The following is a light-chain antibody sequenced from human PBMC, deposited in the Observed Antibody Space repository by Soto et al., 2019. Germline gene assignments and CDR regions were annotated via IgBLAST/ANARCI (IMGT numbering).Light chain of an antibody. CDR1: QSVNSSY. CDR2: DAS. Sequence: EIVLTQSPATLSLSPGERATLSCGASQSVNSSYLAWYQQKPGLAPRLLIYDASSRATGIPDRFSGSGSGTDFTLTISRLEPEDFAVYYCQQYGSSPPTFGQGTKVEIK. J-gene: IGKJ1*01. CDR3: QQYGSSPPT. V-gene: IGKV3D-20*01.